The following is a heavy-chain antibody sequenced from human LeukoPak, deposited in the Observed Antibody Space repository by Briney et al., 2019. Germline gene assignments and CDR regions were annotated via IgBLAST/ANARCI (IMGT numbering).Heavy chain of an antibody. V-gene: IGHV4-39*01. Sequence: SETLSLTCTVSGGSISSSGYYWGWIRQPPGKGLEWIGSIYYSGSTYYNPSLKSRVTISVDTSKNQFSLKLSAVTAADTAVYYCARGATYYDFWSGQNHYYYMDVWGKGTTVTVSS. J-gene: IGHJ6*03. D-gene: IGHD3-3*01. CDR3: ARGATYYDFWSGQNHYYYMDV. CDR1: GGSISSSGYY. CDR2: IYYSGST.